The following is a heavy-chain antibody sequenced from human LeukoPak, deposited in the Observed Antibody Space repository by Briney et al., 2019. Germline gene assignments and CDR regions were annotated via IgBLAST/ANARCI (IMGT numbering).Heavy chain of an antibody. CDR3: ARAYGYSHYYGMDV. D-gene: IGHD5-18*01. J-gene: IGHJ6*02. Sequence: GGSLRLSCAASGFTFSSYSMNWVCQAPGKGLEWVSYISSSSSTIYYADSVKGRFTISRDNAKNSLYLQMNSLRDEDTAVYYCARAYGYSHYYGMDVWGQGTTVTVSS. CDR1: GFTFSSYS. CDR2: ISSSSSTI. V-gene: IGHV3-48*02.